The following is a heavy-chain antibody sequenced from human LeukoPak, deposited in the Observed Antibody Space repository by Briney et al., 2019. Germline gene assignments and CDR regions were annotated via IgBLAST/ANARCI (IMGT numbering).Heavy chain of an antibody. Sequence: ASVKVSCKASGYTFTSYGISWVRQATGQGLEWMGWMNPNSGATGYAQKFQGRVTMTRDTSITTAYMELSSLTSEDTAVYYCARLLLSGYEFWFDPWGQGTLVTVSS. CDR1: GYTFTSYG. V-gene: IGHV1-8*02. D-gene: IGHD5-12*01. CDR2: MNPNSGAT. CDR3: ARLLLSGYEFWFDP. J-gene: IGHJ5*02.